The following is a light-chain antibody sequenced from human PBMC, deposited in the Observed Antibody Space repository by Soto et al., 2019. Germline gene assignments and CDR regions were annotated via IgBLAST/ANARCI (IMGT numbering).Light chain of an antibody. J-gene: IGLJ1*01. CDR3: AVWDDSLSAYV. Sequence: QSVLTQPPSASGTPGQRVTISCSGSSSNIGINYVYWYQQRPGTAPKLLIYTNDQRPSGVPDRFSGSKSGTSASLAISGLRSEDEGDYYCAVWDDSLSAYVFXTGTKVTVL. CDR2: TND. V-gene: IGLV1-47*02. CDR1: SSNIGINY.